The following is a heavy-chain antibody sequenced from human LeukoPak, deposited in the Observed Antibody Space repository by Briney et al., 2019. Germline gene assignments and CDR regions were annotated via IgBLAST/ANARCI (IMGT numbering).Heavy chain of an antibody. J-gene: IGHJ4*02. D-gene: IGHD6-19*01. CDR3: ARGRISSGWFAHFDY. V-gene: IGHV4-59*01. CDR2: VFYIGST. Sequence: SETLSLTCTVSGGPISTYYWSWIRQPPGKGLGWLGYVFYIGSTIYNPSLTSRLTISVDTSSNQFSLKLSSVTAADTAVYYCARGRISSGWFAHFDYWGQGTLVTVSS. CDR1: GGPISTYY.